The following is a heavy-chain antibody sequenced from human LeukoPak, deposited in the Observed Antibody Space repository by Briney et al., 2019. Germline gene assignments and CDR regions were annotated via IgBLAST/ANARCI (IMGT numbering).Heavy chain of an antibody. Sequence: KASETLSLTCTVSGGSISSSCYYWGWIRQPPGKGLEWFRSIYYSGSTYYSPSLKSRVTISVDTSKNQFSLKLSSVTAADTAVYYCARGYSSSWYDGDNWFDPWGQGTLVTVSS. D-gene: IGHD6-13*01. CDR1: GGSISSSCYY. CDR3: ARGYSSSWYDGDNWFDP. CDR2: IYYSGST. J-gene: IGHJ5*02. V-gene: IGHV4-39*01.